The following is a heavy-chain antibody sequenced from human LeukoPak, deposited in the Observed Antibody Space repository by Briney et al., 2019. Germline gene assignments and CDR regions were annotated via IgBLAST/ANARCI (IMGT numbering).Heavy chain of an antibody. Sequence: SETLSLTCAVYGGSFSGYYWSWIRQPPGKGLEWIGEINHSGSTNYNPSLKSRVTISVDTSKNQFSLKLSSVTAADTAVYYCARGRYYYGSGSYRNWFDPCGQGTLVTVSS. V-gene: IGHV4-34*01. CDR1: GGSFSGYY. J-gene: IGHJ5*02. CDR3: ARGRYYYGSGSYRNWFDP. D-gene: IGHD3-10*01. CDR2: INHSGST.